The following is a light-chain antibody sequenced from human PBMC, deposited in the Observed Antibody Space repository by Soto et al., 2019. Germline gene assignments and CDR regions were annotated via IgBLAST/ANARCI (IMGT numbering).Light chain of an antibody. J-gene: IGKJ1*01. V-gene: IGKV1-5*01. CDR2: DVS. CDR3: HHYQKYSPRT. Sequence: DIQMTQSPSTVSSYVGDSVTITCRASQSITTWLAWYQQRPGKAPTLLIYDVSSLQSGVPSRFSGSGTGTELNLTISILQLEDFATEYCHHYQKYSPRTFGQGTKVEIK. CDR1: QSITTW.